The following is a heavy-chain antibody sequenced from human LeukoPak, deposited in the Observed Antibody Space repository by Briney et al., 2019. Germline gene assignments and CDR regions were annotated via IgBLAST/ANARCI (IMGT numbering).Heavy chain of an antibody. CDR1: GFTFSSYA. Sequence: GGSLRLSCAASGFTFSSYAMSWVRQAPGKGLEWVSTLSGGGRITYYADSVKGRFTISRDNSKNTLYLQMNSLRTEDTALYYCAKSQGPYSSGWYFGNWGQGTLVTVSS. CDR2: LSGGGRIT. D-gene: IGHD6-19*01. V-gene: IGHV3-23*01. J-gene: IGHJ4*02. CDR3: AKSQGPYSSGWYFGN.